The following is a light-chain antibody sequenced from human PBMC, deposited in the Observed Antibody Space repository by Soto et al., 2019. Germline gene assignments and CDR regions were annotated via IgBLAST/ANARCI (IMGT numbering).Light chain of an antibody. J-gene: IGLJ1*01. Sequence: QSVLTQPASVSGSPGQSITISCTGTSSDVGSYNLVSWYQQHPGKAPKLMIYEGSKRPSGVSNRFSGSKSGNTASLTISGLRAEDEADYYCNSYTSNNTYVFGTGTKVTVL. CDR1: SSDVGSYNL. CDR2: EGS. CDR3: NSYTSNNTYV. V-gene: IGLV2-14*02.